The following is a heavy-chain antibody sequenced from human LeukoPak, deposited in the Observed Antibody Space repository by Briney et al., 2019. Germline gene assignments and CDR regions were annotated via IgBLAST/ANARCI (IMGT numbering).Heavy chain of an antibody. J-gene: IGHJ4*02. Sequence: ASVKVSCKASGYTFTTYEIIWVRQAPGQGLEWVGWINTRNGNANYAHQLQGRVTMTTDTSTSTSYMELASLRFDDTAIYYCARNHLGLGLWGQGTLVTVPS. V-gene: IGHV1-18*01. CDR2: INTRNGNA. CDR3: ARNHLGLGL. D-gene: IGHD3-16*01. CDR1: GYTFTTYE.